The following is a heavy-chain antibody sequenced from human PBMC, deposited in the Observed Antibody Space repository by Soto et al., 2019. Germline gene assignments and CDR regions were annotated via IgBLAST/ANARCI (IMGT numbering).Heavy chain of an antibody. V-gene: IGHV4-39*01. CDR2: IYYSGST. J-gene: IGHJ4*02. D-gene: IGHD6-19*01. Sequence: QLQLQESGPGLVKPSETLSLTCTVSGGSISSSSYYWGWIRQPPGKGLEWIGSIYYSGSTYYNPSLKSRVTISVDTSKHQFSLKLSSVTAADTAVYYCARPMYSSGRQLWGVYFDYWGQGTLVTVSS. CDR3: ARPMYSSGRQLWGVYFDY. CDR1: GGSISSSSYY.